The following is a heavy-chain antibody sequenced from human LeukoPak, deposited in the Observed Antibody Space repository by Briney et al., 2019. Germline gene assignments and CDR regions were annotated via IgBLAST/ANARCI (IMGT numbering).Heavy chain of an antibody. D-gene: IGHD2-2*01. CDR2: INAGNGNT. Sequence: ASVKVSCKASGYTFTSYAMHWVRQAPGQRLEWMGWINAGNGNTKYSQKFQGRVTITRDTSASTAYMELSSLRSEDTAVYYCARGDGILLGYCSSTSCYGRSYAFDIWGQGTMVTVSS. V-gene: IGHV1-3*01. J-gene: IGHJ3*02. CDR3: ARGDGILLGYCSSTSCYGRSYAFDI. CDR1: GYTFTSYA.